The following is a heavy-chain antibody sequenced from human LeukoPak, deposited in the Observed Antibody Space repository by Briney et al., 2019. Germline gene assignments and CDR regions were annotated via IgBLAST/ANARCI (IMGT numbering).Heavy chain of an antibody. CDR1: GGSISSSSYY. CDR3: ARNDDRHPRYDSSGYPLLRAFDI. D-gene: IGHD3-22*01. Sequence: SETLSLTCSVSGGSISSSSYYWGWIRQPPGKGLEWIGSMYSSGTTYYNPSLKSRVTISVDSSKNQFSLKLSSVTAADTAVYYCARNDDRHPRYDSSGYPLLRAFDIWGQGTMVTVSS. J-gene: IGHJ3*02. V-gene: IGHV4-39*07. CDR2: MYSSGTT.